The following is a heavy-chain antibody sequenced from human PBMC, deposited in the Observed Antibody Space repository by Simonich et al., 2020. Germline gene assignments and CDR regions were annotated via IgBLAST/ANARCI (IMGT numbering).Heavy chain of an antibody. J-gene: IGHJ4*02. V-gene: IGHV1-69*09. CDR1: GGTFSSYA. CDR2: INPILGIE. D-gene: IGHD3-10*01. CDR3: ARTNTMRELDTMVRGVDYFDY. Sequence: QVQLVQSGAEVKKPGSSVKVSCKASGGTFSSYAISWVRQAPGQGLEWMGAINPILGIENYAQECQGSVTITADKSTSTAYMERSSLRSEDTAVYYCARTNTMRELDTMVRGVDYFDYWGQGTLVTVSS.